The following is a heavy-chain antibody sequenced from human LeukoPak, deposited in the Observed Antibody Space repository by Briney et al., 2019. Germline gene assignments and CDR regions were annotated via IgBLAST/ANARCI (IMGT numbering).Heavy chain of an antibody. V-gene: IGHV1-2*06. CDR1: GYTFTGYY. D-gene: IGHD3-22*01. CDR2: INPNSGGT. Sequence: ASVKVSCKASGYTFTGYYMHWVRQAPGQGLEWMGRINPNSGGTNYAQKFQGRVTMTRDTSISTAYMELSRLRSDDTAVYYCAREKGMYYYDSSGYYFWGQGPLVTVSS. CDR3: AREKGMYYYDSSGYYF. J-gene: IGHJ4*02.